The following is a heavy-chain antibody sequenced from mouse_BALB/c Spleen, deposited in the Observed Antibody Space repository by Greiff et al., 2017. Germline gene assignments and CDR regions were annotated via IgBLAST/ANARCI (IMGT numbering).Heavy chain of an antibody. CDR1: GFTFSSYT. J-gene: IGHJ3*01. CDR2: ISNGGGST. V-gene: IGHV5-12-2*01. Sequence: DVMLVESGGGLVQPGGSLKLSCAASGFTFSSYTMSWVRQTPEKRLEWVAYISNGGGSTYYPDTVKGRFTISRDNAKNTLYLQMSSLKSEDTAMYYCARHPYGNYVGWFAYWGQGTQVTVSA. CDR3: ARHPYGNYVGWFAY. D-gene: IGHD2-1*01.